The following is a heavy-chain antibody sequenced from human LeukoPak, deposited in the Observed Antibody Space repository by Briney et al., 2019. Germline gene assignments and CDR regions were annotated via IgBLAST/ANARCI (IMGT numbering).Heavy chain of an antibody. Sequence: SETLSLTCTVSGGSISSYYWNWIRQPPGKGLEWIGNIHYSGSTNHNPSLKSRVNMSVDTSKNQFSLRLSSVTAADTAVYYCARRSVQYSGYDVGNWFDPWGQGTLVTVSS. D-gene: IGHD5-12*01. CDR1: GGSISSYY. CDR3: ARRSVQYSGYDVGNWFDP. V-gene: IGHV4-59*08. CDR2: IHYSGST. J-gene: IGHJ5*02.